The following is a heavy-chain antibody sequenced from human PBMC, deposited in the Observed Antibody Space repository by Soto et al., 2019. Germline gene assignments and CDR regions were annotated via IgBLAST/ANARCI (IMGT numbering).Heavy chain of an antibody. CDR2: MNPNTGNT. Sequence: ASVKVSCKASGYTFTSYYMHWVRQATGQGLEWMGWMNPNTGNTAYAQKFQGRVTMTRNTSISTAYMELSSLRSEDTAVYYCARESSYGLVYWGQGTLVTVSS. D-gene: IGHD5-18*01. CDR3: ARESSYGLVY. CDR1: GYTFTSYY. V-gene: IGHV1-8*02. J-gene: IGHJ4*02.